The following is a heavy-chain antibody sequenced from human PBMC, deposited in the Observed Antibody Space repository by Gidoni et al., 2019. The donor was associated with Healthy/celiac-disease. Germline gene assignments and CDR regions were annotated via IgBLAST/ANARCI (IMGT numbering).Heavy chain of an antibody. Sequence: QVQLVQSGAEVKKPGSSVKVSCKASGGTFSSSAISWVRQAPGQGLEWMGGIIPIFGTANYAQKFQGRVTITADESTSTAYMELSSLRSEDTAVYYCAREAGESYYDSSGYYYFDYWGQGTLVTVSS. V-gene: IGHV1-69*01. D-gene: IGHD3-22*01. CDR2: IIPIFGTA. CDR3: AREAGESYYDSSGYYYFDY. CDR1: GGTFSSSA. J-gene: IGHJ4*02.